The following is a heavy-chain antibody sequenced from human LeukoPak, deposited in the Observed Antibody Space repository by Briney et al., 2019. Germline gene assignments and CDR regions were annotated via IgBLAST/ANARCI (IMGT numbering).Heavy chain of an antibody. CDR3: ARDKNYCSGGSCYSVRFDY. CDR2: IIPTLGIA. Sequence: ASVKVSCKASGGTFSSYAISWVRQAPGQGLGWMGRIIPTLGIANYAQKFQGRVTITADKSTSTAYMELSSLRSEDTAVYYCARDKNYCSGGSCYSVRFDYWGQGTLVTVSS. J-gene: IGHJ4*02. V-gene: IGHV1-69*04. CDR1: GGTFSSYA. D-gene: IGHD2-15*01.